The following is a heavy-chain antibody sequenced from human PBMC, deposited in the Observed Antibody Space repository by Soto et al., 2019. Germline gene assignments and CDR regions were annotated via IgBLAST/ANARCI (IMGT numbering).Heavy chain of an antibody. D-gene: IGHD6-19*01. Sequence: GSLRLSCAASGFTFSSYGMHWVRQAPGKGLEWVAVIWYDGSNKYYADSVKGRFTISRDNSKNTLYLQMNSLRAEDTAVYYCARAGGYSGYDPGIAVACTGSYFDYWGQGTLVTVSS. CDR2: IWYDGSNK. J-gene: IGHJ4*02. CDR1: GFTFSSYG. CDR3: ARAGGYSGYDPGIAVACTGSYFDY. V-gene: IGHV3-33*01.